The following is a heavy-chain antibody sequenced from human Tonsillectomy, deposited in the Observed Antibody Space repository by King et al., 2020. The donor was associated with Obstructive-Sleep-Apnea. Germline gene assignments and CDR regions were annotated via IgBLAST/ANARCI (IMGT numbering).Heavy chain of an antibody. V-gene: IGHV3-30*02. CDR2: IRYDGSNK. J-gene: IGHJ4*02. D-gene: IGHD6-19*01. CDR3: AKDRGSGWFYFDY. CDR1: GFTFSSYG. Sequence: VQLVESGGGVVQPGRSLRLSCAASGFTFSSYGMHWVRQAPGKGLEWVAFIRYDGSNKYYADSVKGRFTISRDNSKNTLYLQMNSLRAEDTAVYYWAKDRGSGWFYFDYWGQGTLVTVSS.